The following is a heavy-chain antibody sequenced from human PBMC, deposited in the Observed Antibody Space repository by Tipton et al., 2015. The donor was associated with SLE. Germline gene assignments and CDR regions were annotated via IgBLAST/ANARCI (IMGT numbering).Heavy chain of an antibody. D-gene: IGHD1-7*01. V-gene: IGHV4-34*01. J-gene: IGHJ3*02. Sequence: TLSLTCAVYGGSFSGYYWSWIRQPPGKGLEWIGYIYYSGSTYYNPSLKSRVTISVDTSKNQFSLKLSSVTAADTAVYYCARGNYRPAFEIWGQGTMVTVSP. CDR1: GGSFSGYY. CDR2: IYYSGST. CDR3: ARGNYRPAFEI.